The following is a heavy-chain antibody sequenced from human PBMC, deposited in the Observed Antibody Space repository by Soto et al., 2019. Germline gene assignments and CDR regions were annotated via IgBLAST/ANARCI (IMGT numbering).Heavy chain of an antibody. CDR3: ASHVDTAIRFPFDY. CDR1: GGTFSSYT. D-gene: IGHD5-18*01. J-gene: IGHJ4*02. CDR2: IIPIFGTA. Sequence: GASVKVSCKASGGTFSSYTISWVRQAPGQGLEWMGGIIPIFGTANYAQKFQGRVTITADESTSTAYMELSSLRSEDTAVYYCASHVDTAIRFPFDYWGQGTLVTVSS. V-gene: IGHV1-69*13.